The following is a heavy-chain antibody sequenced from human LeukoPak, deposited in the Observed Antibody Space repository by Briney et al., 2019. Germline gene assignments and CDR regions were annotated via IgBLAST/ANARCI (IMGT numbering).Heavy chain of an antibody. CDR2: ISAYNGNT. CDR3: ATATVGATAPGFDY. CDR1: GYTFTSYG. J-gene: IGHJ4*02. V-gene: IGHV1-18*01. D-gene: IGHD1-26*01. Sequence: ASVKVSCKASGYTFTSYGISWVRQAPGQGLEWMGWISAYNGNTNYAQKLQGRVTMTTDTSTSTAYMELRSLRSEDTAVYYCATATVGATAPGFDYWGQGTLVTVSS.